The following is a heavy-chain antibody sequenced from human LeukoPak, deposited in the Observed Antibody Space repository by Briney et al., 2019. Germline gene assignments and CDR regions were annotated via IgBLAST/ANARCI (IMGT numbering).Heavy chain of an antibody. CDR2: IYSGGST. Sequence: GGSLRLSCAASGFTFSSYSMNWVRQAPGKGLEWVSVIYSGGSTYYADSVKGRFTISRDNSKNTLYLQMNSLRAEDTAVYYCARYRGYSGYDYWGQGTLVTVSS. CDR1: GFTFSSYS. J-gene: IGHJ4*02. CDR3: ARYRGYSGYDY. D-gene: IGHD5-12*01. V-gene: IGHV3-53*01.